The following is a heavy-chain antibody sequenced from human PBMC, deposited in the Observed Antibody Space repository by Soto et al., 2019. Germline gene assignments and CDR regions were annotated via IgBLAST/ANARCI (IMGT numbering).Heavy chain of an antibody. J-gene: IGHJ4*02. Sequence: KSSETLSLTCTVSGGSISSEGYYWSWFRQLPGKGLEWIGDIYYSGTTYHNPSLRSRLTISGDASKNQFSLKLGSVTVADTALYYCARGRGYSYGPYYFDYWGQGTLVTVSS. CDR2: IYYSGTT. CDR3: ARGRGYSYGPYYFDY. V-gene: IGHV4-31*03. CDR1: GGSISSEGYY. D-gene: IGHD5-18*01.